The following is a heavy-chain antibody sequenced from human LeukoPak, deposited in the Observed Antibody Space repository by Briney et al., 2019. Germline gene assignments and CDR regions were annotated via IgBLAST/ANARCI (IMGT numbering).Heavy chain of an antibody. CDR2: LYHSGST. CDR3: ARSTSVTGLFDP. Sequence: KSSETLSLNCTVSGGSISSYYWSWIRQPPGQGLEWIAYLYHSGSTKYNPSLKRRVITSVDSSKNHFSLKLTSMTAADAAVYYCARSTSVTGLFDPWGEGTLVTVSS. CDR1: GGSISSYY. D-gene: IGHD4-17*01. V-gene: IGHV4-59*08. J-gene: IGHJ5*02.